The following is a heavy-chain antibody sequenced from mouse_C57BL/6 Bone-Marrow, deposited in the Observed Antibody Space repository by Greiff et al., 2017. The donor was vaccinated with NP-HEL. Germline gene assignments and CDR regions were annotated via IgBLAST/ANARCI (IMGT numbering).Heavy chain of an antibody. J-gene: IGHJ4*01. CDR2: IYPGDGDT. CDR1: GYAFSSYW. V-gene: IGHV1-80*01. D-gene: IGHD2-3*01. Sequence: QVQLKESGAELVKPGASVKISCKASGYAFSSYWMNWVKQRPGKGLEWIGQIYPGDGDTNYNGKFKGKATLTADKSSSTAYMQLSSLTSEDSAVYFCARGGGYFPYAMDYWGQGTSVTVSS. CDR3: ARGGGYFPYAMDY.